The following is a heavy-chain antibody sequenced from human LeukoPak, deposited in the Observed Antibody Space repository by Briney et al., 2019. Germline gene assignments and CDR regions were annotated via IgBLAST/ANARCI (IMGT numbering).Heavy chain of an antibody. J-gene: IGHJ4*02. CDR1: GGSFSGYY. D-gene: IGHD3-10*02. CDR3: ARHGWSGSYYFDY. Sequence: PSETLSLTCAVYGGSFSGYYWSWIRQPPGKGLEWIGEINHSGSTNYNPSLKSRVTISVDTSMNQFSLKLSSVTAADTAVYYCARHGWSGSYYFDYWGQGTLVTVSS. V-gene: IGHV4-34*01. CDR2: INHSGST.